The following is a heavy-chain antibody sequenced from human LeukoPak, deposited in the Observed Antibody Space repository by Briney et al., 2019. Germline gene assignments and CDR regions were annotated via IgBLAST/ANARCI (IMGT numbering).Heavy chain of an antibody. V-gene: IGHV3-23*01. CDR2: ISGSGSGGST. J-gene: IGHJ4*02. Sequence: GSLRLSCAASGFTFSSSAMSWVRQAPGKGLEWVSSISGSGSGGSTYYADSVKGRFTISRDNSKNTLYLQMNSLRAEDTAVYYCAKSGYNRFDYWGQGTLVTVSS. CDR1: GFTFSSSA. CDR3: AKSGYNRFDY. D-gene: IGHD5-24*01.